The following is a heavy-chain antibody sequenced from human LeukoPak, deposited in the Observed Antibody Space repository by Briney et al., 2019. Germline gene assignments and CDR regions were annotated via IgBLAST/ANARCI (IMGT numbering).Heavy chain of an antibody. CDR3: ARDRRYCSGGSCYSTWFDP. CDR2: INPSGGST. Sequence: ASVKVSCKASGYTFTSYYMHWVRQAPGQGLEWMGIINPSGGSTSYAQKFQGRVTMTRDMSTSTVYMELSSLRSDDTAVYYCARDRRYCSGGSCYSTWFDPWGQGTLVTVSS. J-gene: IGHJ5*02. CDR1: GYTFTSYY. V-gene: IGHV1-46*01. D-gene: IGHD2-15*01.